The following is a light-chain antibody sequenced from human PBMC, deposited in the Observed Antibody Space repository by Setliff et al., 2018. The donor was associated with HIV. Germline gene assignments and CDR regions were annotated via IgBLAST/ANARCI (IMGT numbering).Light chain of an antibody. Sequence: VLTQPPSASGTPGQRVTISCSGSISNIGSNTINWYQRLPGTAPKLLIYSNFQRPSGVPDRFSASKSGTSASLAISGLQSDDEADYYCAAWDDSLNGYVFGTGTKGTVL. CDR2: SNF. CDR3: AAWDDSLNGYV. V-gene: IGLV1-44*01. J-gene: IGLJ1*01. CDR1: ISNIGSNT.